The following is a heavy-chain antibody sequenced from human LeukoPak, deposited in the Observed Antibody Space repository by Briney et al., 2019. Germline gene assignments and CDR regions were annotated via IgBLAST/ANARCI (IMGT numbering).Heavy chain of an antibody. D-gene: IGHD2-2*01. J-gene: IGHJ4*02. CDR2: ICDRGGNT. V-gene: IGHV3-23*01. CDR3: AKDRRGCSGTSCYYRFDY. Sequence: GGSLRLSCVASGFTFRSYAMSWVRQAPGKGLEWVSAICDRGGNTYYADSAKRRFTISRDNSKNKVYLQMNSLRAEDTAEYYCAKDRRGCSGTSCYYRFDYWGPGTLVTVSS. CDR1: GFTFRSYA.